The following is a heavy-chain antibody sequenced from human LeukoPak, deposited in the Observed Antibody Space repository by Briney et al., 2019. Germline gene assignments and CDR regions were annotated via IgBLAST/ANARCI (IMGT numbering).Heavy chain of an antibody. Sequence: GGSLRLSCAASGFTFSSYAMHWVRQAPGKGREYVSAISSNGGSTYYANSVQGRFTISRDSSKNTLYLQMGSLGAEDRAVYYCARVALNGDFDYWGQGTLVTVSS. CDR1: GFTFSSYA. CDR3: ARVALNGDFDY. CDR2: ISSNGGST. V-gene: IGHV3-64*01. D-gene: IGHD7-27*01. J-gene: IGHJ4*02.